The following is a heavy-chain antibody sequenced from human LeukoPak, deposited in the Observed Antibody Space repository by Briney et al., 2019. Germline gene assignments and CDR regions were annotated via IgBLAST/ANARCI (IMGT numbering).Heavy chain of an antibody. D-gene: IGHD6-13*01. V-gene: IGHV1-18*01. CDR3: ATDMGRIAAAGTNRYWYFDL. J-gene: IGHJ2*01. CDR1: GYTFTSYG. CDR2: ISAYNGNT. Sequence: ASVKVSCKASGYTFTSYGISWVRQAPGQGLEWMGWISAYNGNTNYAQKLQGRVTMTTDTSTSTAYMELRSLRSDDTAVYYCATDMGRIAAAGTNRYWYFDLWGRGTLVTVSS.